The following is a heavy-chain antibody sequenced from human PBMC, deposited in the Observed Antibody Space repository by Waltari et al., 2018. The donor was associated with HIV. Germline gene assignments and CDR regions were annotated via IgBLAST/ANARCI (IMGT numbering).Heavy chain of an antibody. CDR3: VRAAIYSRGCFDY. D-gene: IGHD6-19*01. CDR2: MNPNSGDT. V-gene: IGHV1-8*01. Sequence: QVQLVQSGAEVKKPGASVKVSCKASGYTFTSYDINWVRQATGQGLEWMGWMNPNSGDTGYAQKSQGRITMTSNTSISTVYMELSSLTSEETAVYYCVRAAIYSRGCFDYWGQGTLVTVSS. CDR1: GYTFTSYD. J-gene: IGHJ4*02.